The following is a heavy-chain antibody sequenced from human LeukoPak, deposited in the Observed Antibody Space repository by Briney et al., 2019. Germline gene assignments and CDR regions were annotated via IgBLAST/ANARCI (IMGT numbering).Heavy chain of an antibody. J-gene: IGHJ6*03. V-gene: IGHV3-74*01. D-gene: IGHD2-15*01. CDR1: GLTFSSYW. Sequence: GGSLRLSCAASGLTFSSYWVHWVRHAPGKGLVWISGISSDGNTINYADSVKGRFTISRDNAKNTLYLQMNSLRAEDTAVFYCLAGYYYKDMDVWGKGTTVTVSS. CDR3: LAGYYYKDMDV. CDR2: ISSDGNTI.